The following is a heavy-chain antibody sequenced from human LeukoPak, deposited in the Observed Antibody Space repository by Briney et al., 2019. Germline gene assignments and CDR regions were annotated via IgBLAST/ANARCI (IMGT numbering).Heavy chain of an antibody. Sequence: GGSLRLSCTDSGFTFGDYGMSWVRQAPGKGLECVGLIRSKTYGGTTEHAASVKGRFTMSRDDSKSIAYLQMNSLKTEDTAVYYCTRVRGVIVEGSDYWGQGTLVTVSS. J-gene: IGHJ4*02. D-gene: IGHD3-10*01. CDR3: TRVRGVIVEGSDY. V-gene: IGHV3-49*04. CDR2: IRSKTYGGTT. CDR1: GFTFGDYG.